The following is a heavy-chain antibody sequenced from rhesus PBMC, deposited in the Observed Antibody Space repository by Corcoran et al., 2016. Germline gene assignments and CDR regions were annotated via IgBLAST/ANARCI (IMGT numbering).Heavy chain of an antibody. Sequence: QVTLKESGPALVKPTQTLTLTCTFSGFSISTTGTGVGWIRQPPGKALEWLASSYWNDSKYYSTTLKSRLTISKDTSKNQVVLTTTNMDPVDTATYDCAGAGINEVSLDVWGRGVLVTVSS. V-gene: IGHV2-95*01. CDR2: SYWNDSK. CDR3: AGAGINEVSLDV. J-gene: IGHJ5-2*02. D-gene: IGHD1-1*01. CDR1: GFSISTTGTG.